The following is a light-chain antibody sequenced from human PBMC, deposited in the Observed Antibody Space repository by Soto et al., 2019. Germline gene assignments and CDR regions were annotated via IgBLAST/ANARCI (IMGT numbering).Light chain of an antibody. Sequence: DIQLTQSPSFLSASVGDRVTVSCRASQDISTSLAWFQQKAGKVPQLLVYPASTLQDGVPSRFSGSGSGTYFTLPINNLQAEDFATDYCQHLRTYPFSFGQGTKLDI. CDR2: PAS. V-gene: IGKV1-9*01. J-gene: IGKJ2*03. CDR3: QHLRTYPFS. CDR1: QDISTS.